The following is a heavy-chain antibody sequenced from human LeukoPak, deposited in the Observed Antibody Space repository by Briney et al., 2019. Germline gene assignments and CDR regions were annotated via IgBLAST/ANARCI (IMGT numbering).Heavy chain of an antibody. V-gene: IGHV4-34*01. J-gene: IGHJ4*02. Sequence: PSETLSLTCAVYGGSCSGYYWSWIRQPPGKGLEWIGEINHSGSTNYNPSLKSRVTISVDTSKNQFSLKLSSVTAADTAVYYCANSSGGYWGQGTLVTVSS. CDR2: INHSGST. CDR1: GGSCSGYY. D-gene: IGHD3-16*01. CDR3: ANSSGGY.